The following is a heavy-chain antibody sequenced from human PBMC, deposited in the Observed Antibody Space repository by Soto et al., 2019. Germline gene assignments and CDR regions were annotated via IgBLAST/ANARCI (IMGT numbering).Heavy chain of an antibody. Sequence: SETLSVTWTVSGGSISSGDYYWSWIRQPPGKGLEWIGYIYYSGSTYYNPSLKSRVTISVDTSKNQFSLKVSSGTAADTAVYYCARGNTPLDYWGQGILVTVSS. J-gene: IGHJ4*02. V-gene: IGHV4-30-4*01. D-gene: IGHD2-15*01. CDR2: IYYSGST. CDR1: GGSISSGDYY. CDR3: ARGNTPLDY.